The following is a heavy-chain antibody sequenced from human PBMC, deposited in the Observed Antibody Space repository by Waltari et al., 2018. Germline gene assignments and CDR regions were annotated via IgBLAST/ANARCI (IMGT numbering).Heavy chain of an antibody. J-gene: IGHJ4*02. CDR3: MVSAVVGSSGVDY. CDR1: GFSFRNYA. Sequence: EVQLVESGGGLVQPGRSLRLSCLTSGFSFRNYAMAWVRQAPGKGLEWGGFIRTKADHATAEYAASVKGRFTLSRDDSRSIAYLQMDSLKAEDTAVYYCMVSAVVGSSGVDYWGQGTLVTVSS. V-gene: IGHV3-49*04. D-gene: IGHD6-19*01. CDR2: IRTKADHATA.